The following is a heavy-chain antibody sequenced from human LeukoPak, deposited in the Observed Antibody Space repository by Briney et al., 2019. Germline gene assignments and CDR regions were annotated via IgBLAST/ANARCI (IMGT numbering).Heavy chain of an antibody. CDR2: LNPNTGGT. V-gene: IGHV1-2*02. CDR3: AKSLAGTTAFWWFDP. J-gene: IGHJ5*02. CDR1: GYPFTKYY. D-gene: IGHD1-7*01. Sequence: ASVNVSCKASGYPFTKYYIHWVRQAPGHGLQWMGWLNPNTGGTRYARSFEGRVTMTSDTSIDTAYMDLSGLTSDDTATYYCAKSLAGTTAFWWFDPWGQGTVVTVSS.